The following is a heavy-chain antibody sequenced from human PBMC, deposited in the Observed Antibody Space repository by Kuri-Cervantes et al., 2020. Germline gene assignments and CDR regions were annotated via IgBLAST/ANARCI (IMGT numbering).Heavy chain of an antibody. J-gene: IGHJ4*02. D-gene: IGHD2-2*01. CDR2: ISSSGSTI. Sequence: GESLKISCIMSGFTFGDYAMSWFRQAPGKGPEWVSYISSSGSTIYYADSVKGRFTISRDNAKNSLYLQMNSLRAEDTAVYYCARDRLRGTSCMGYWGQGTLVTVSS. CDR3: ARDRLRGTSCMGY. V-gene: IGHV3-11*01. CDR1: GFTFGDYA.